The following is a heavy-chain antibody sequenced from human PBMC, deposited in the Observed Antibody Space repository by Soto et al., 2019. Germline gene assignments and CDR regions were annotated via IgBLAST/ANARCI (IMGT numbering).Heavy chain of an antibody. Sequence: GGSLRLSCATSGFTFTTYSMNWVRQAPGKGLEWVSSISGSGANTYYADSVKGRFTISRDNSKNTLYLQMNSLRAEDTAVYYCAKAIRVTVDYWGQGTLVTVSS. CDR2: ISGSGANT. V-gene: IGHV3-23*01. CDR3: AKAIRVTVDY. J-gene: IGHJ4*02. CDR1: GFTFTTYS. D-gene: IGHD4-4*01.